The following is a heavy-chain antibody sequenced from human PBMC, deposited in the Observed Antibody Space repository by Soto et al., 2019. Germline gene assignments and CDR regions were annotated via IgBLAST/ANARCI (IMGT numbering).Heavy chain of an antibody. CDR3: TRDCSSTSCYRLDP. V-gene: IGHV1-3*01. Sequence: ASVKVSCKASGYTFTSYAMHWVRQAPGQRLEWMGWINAGNGNTKYSQKFQGRVTITRDTSASTAYMELSSLRSEDTAVYYCTRDCSSTSCYRLDPWGQGTLVTVSS. CDR1: GYTFTSYA. J-gene: IGHJ5*02. D-gene: IGHD2-2*01. CDR2: INAGNGNT.